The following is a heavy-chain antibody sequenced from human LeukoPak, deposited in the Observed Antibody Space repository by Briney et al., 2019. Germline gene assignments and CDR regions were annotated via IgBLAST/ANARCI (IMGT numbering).Heavy chain of an antibody. CDR2: IYYSGSA. J-gene: IGHJ4*02. CDR1: GDSISSYY. CDR3: ARAAVSYYYDSSGYYDY. V-gene: IGHV4-59*01. D-gene: IGHD3-22*01. Sequence: SETLSLTCTVSGDSISSYYWSWIRQPPGKGLEWIGYIYYSGSANYNPSLKSRVTISVDTSKNQFSLKLSSVTAADTAVYYCARAAVSYYYDSSGYYDYWGQGTLVTVSS.